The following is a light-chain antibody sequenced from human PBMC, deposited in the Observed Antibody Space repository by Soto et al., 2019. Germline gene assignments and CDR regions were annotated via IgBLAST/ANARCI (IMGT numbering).Light chain of an antibody. CDR2: STD. CDR3: ASWDDKLKGLV. Sequence: QSVLTQPPSASGTPGQRVTISCSGASLNIGRNTVNWYRQLAGTAPKLLVYSTDQRPSGVPDRFSGSKSGTSASLAISGLQSEDEADYFCASWDDKLKGLVFGEGTQLTVL. V-gene: IGLV1-44*01. CDR1: SLNIGRNT. J-gene: IGLJ7*01.